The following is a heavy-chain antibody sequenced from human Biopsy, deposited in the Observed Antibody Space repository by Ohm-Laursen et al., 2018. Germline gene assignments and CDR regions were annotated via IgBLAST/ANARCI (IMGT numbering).Heavy chain of an antibody. V-gene: IGHV1-69*13. D-gene: IGHD3-22*01. CDR1: GGTFNSHV. CDR3: ARTGTYYHDSSLYYFYGLDL. J-gene: IGHJ6*02. Sequence: GASVKVSCKVSGGTFNSHVITWVRQAPGQGPEWLGGIIPIFGTANYAQRFQGRLSITADESATSVYMELSSLTSEDTAVYYCARTGTYYHDSSLYYFYGLDLWGQGSTVTVFS. CDR2: IIPIFGTA.